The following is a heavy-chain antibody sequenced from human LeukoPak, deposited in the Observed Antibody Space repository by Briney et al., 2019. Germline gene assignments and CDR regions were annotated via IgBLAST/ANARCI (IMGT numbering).Heavy chain of an antibody. D-gene: IGHD3-3*01. CDR2: IIPIFGTA. CDR3: ARDKNFWSGYYRRYYGMDV. CDR1: GGTFSSYA. Sequence: ASVKVSCKASGGTFSSYAISWVRQAPGQGLEWMGGIIPIFGTANYAQKFQGRVTITADESTSTAYMELRSLRSDDTAVYYCARDKNFWSGYYRRYYGMDVWGQGTTVTVSS. V-gene: IGHV1-69*13. J-gene: IGHJ6*02.